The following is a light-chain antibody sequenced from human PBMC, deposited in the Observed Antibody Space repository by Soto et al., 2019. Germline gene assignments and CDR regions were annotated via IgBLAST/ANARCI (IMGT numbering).Light chain of an antibody. V-gene: IGLV2-14*01. CDR3: SSYTSSTAYV. J-gene: IGLJ1*01. CDR1: SGDVGGYNY. CDR2: EVS. Sequence: QSALTQPASVSGSPGQSITISCTGTSGDVGGYNYVSWYQLHPGKAPKLMVYEVSNRPSGVSNRFSGSKSGNTSSLTISGLQAEDEADYYCSSYTSSTAYVFGTGTKLTVL.